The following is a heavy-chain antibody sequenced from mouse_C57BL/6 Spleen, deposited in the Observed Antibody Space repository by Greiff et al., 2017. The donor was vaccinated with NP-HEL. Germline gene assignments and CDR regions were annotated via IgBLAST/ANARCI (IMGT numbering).Heavy chain of an antibody. CDR3: TRMAYYFDY. Sequence: QVQLQQSGAELVRPGASVTLSCKASGYTFTDYEMHWVKQTPVHGLEWIGAIDPETGGTAYNQKFKGKAILTADKSSSTAYMELRSLTSEDSAVYYCTRMAYYFDYWGQGTTLTVSS. CDR2: IDPETGGT. J-gene: IGHJ2*01. V-gene: IGHV1-15*01. CDR1: GYTFTDYE.